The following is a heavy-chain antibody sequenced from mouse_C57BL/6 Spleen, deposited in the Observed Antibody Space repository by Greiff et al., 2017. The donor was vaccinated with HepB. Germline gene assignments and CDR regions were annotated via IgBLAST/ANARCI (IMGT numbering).Heavy chain of an antibody. CDR3: ARWVGYDYDGAWFAC. CDR1: GYIFTSYW. D-gene: IGHD2-4*01. CDR2: IYPGSGST. J-gene: IGHJ3*01. Sequence: QVQLQQPGAELVKPGASVKMSCKASGYIFTSYWITWVKQRPGQGLEWIGDIYPGSGSTNYNEKFKSKATLTVDTSSSTADMQLSSLTSEDSAVYYCARWVGYDYDGAWFACWGQGTLATVSA. V-gene: IGHV1-55*01.